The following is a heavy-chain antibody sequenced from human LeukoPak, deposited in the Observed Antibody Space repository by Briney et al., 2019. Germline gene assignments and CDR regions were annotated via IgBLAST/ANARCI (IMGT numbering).Heavy chain of an antibody. CDR3: TKDRPNYHESNGHYYRRDGDY. CDR1: GFTLSSYA. V-gene: IGHV3-23*01. D-gene: IGHD3-22*01. J-gene: IGHJ4*02. Sequence: GGSLRLSCAASGFTLSSYAMSWVRQAPGKGLEWVSSISSSGDSTYYKDSVKVRFTISRDNSKNTLYLQMNSLRPEDMATYYCTKDRPNYHESNGHYYRRDGDYWGQGTLVTVSS. CDR2: ISSSGDST.